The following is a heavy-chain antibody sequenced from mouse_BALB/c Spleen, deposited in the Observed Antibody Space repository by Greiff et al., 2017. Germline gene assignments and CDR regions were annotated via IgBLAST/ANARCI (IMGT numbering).Heavy chain of an antibody. CDR2: ISSGGST. V-gene: IGHV5-6-5*01. J-gene: IGHJ1*01. CDR3: ARGLYYGSSYDWYFDV. D-gene: IGHD1-1*01. CDR1: GFTFSSYA. Sequence: EVMLVESGGGLVKPGGSLKLSCAASGFTFSSYAMSWVRQTPEKRLEWVASISSGGSTYYPDSVKGRFTISRDNARNILYLQMSSLRSEDTAMYYCARGLYYGSSYDWYFDVWGAGTTVTVSS.